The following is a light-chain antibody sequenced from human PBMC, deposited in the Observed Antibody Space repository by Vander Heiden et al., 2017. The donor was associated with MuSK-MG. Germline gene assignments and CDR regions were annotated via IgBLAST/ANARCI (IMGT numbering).Light chain of an antibody. CDR2: WAS. CDR3: QQYYSTPYT. Sequence: DIVMTQSPDYLAVSLGERATIKCKSSQSVLYSSNNKNYLAWYQQKPGQPPKLLIYWASTRESGVPDRFSGSGSGTDFTLTISSLQAEDVAVYYCQQYYSTPYTFGQGTKLEIK. CDR1: QSVLYSSNNKNY. V-gene: IGKV4-1*01. J-gene: IGKJ2*01.